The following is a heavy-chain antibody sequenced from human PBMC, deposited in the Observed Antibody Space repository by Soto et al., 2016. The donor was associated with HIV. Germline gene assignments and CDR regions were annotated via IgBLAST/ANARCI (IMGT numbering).Heavy chain of an antibody. Sequence: EVQLVESGGGLVQPGRSLRLSCAASGFTFDDYAMHWVRQAPGKGLEWVSGISWNSGSIGYADSVKGRFTISRDNAKNSLYLQMNSLRAEDMALYYCAKDIGSGLSARFDYWGQGTLVTVSS. CDR3: AKDIGSGLSARFDY. D-gene: IGHD3-10*01. J-gene: IGHJ4*02. CDR2: ISWNSGSI. CDR1: GFTFDDYA. V-gene: IGHV3-9*03.